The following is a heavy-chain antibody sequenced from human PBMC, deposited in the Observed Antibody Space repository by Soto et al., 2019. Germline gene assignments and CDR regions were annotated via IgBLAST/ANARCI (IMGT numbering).Heavy chain of an antibody. D-gene: IGHD2-2*01. CDR1: GGTFSSYA. CDR2: IIPIFGTA. Sequence: SVKVSCKASGGTFSSYAISWVRQAPGQGLEWMGGIIPIFGTANYAQKFQGRVTITADGSTSTAYMELSSLRSEDTAVYYCAREGDIVVVPAAIEVDYYYYYGMDVWGQGTTVTVSS. CDR3: AREGDIVVVPAAIEVDYYYYYGMDV. J-gene: IGHJ6*02. V-gene: IGHV1-69*13.